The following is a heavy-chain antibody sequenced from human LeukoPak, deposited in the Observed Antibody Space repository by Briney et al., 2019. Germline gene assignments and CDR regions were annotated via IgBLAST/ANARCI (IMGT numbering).Heavy chain of an antibody. CDR2: IYSGGST. D-gene: IGHD3-22*01. Sequence: GRSLRLSCAASGFTVSSNYMSWVRQAPGKGLEWVSVIYSGGSTDYADSVKGRFTISRDNSKNTLYLQMNSLRAEDTAVYYCARVDYYDSSGYSPDSSYYFDYWGQGTLVTVSS. CDR3: ARVDYYDSSGYSPDSSYYFDY. V-gene: IGHV3-53*01. CDR1: GFTVSSNY. J-gene: IGHJ4*02.